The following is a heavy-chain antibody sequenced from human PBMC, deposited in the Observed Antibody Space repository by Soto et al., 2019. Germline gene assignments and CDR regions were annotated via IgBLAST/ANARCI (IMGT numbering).Heavy chain of an antibody. CDR1: GYTFATYG. CDR2: ISASNGNT. V-gene: IGHV1-18*01. Sequence: ASVKVSCKASGYTFATYGFSWVRQAPGQGLEWMGWISASNGNTNYAQKLRGRVTMTTDTSTSTAYMELSSLRSEDTAVYYCAWEYSSSSDSYYYYYGMDVWGRGTTVTVSS. D-gene: IGHD6-6*01. J-gene: IGHJ6*02. CDR3: AWEYSSSSDSYYYYYGMDV.